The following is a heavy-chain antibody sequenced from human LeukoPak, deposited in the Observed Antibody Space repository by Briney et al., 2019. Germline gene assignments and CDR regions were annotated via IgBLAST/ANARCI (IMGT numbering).Heavy chain of an antibody. Sequence: QPGGSLRLSCTASGFTFSTYAMSWVRQAPGKGLEWVSHIRSSSETFYADSVKGRFTISKDTSRNTLYLQMNSLRVEDTAVYYCARDVLDSGGYLNPSQYWGQGTLVTVSS. J-gene: IGHJ4*02. CDR3: ARDVLDSGGYLNPSQY. D-gene: IGHD2-15*01. CDR2: IRSSSET. V-gene: IGHV3-23*01. CDR1: GFTFSTYA.